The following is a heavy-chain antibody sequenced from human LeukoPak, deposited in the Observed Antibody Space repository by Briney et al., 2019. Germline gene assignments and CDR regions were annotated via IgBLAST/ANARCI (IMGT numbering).Heavy chain of an antibody. Sequence: GRSLRLSCAASGFTFSSYGMHWVRQAPGKGLEGVAVIWYDGSNKYYADSVKGRFTISRDNSKNTLYLQMNSLRAEDTAVYYCARDSTPLWFGENWFDPWGQGTLVTVSS. CDR1: GFTFSSYG. CDR2: IWYDGSNK. J-gene: IGHJ5*02. CDR3: ARDSTPLWFGENWFDP. D-gene: IGHD3-10*01. V-gene: IGHV3-33*01.